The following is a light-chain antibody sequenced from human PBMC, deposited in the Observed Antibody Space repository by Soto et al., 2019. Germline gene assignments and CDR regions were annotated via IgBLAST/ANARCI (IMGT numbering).Light chain of an antibody. CDR3: QSYDSSLSDLV. CDR2: GNS. V-gene: IGLV1-40*01. J-gene: IGLJ2*01. Sequence: QSVLTQPPSVSGAPGQRVTISCTGSSSNIGAGYDVHWYQQLPGTAPKLLIYGNSNRPSGVPDRFSGSKSGTSASLAITGLQAEDEADYYCQSYDSSLSDLVFGGGTKVT. CDR1: SSNIGAGYD.